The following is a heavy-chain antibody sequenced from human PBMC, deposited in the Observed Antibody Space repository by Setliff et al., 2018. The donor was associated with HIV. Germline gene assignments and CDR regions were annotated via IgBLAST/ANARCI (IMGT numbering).Heavy chain of an antibody. CDR1: GGSITSSRYY. V-gene: IGHV4-39*01. CDR2: IYYSGTT. CDR3: AKTIGRYFDIFDN. J-gene: IGHJ4*02. D-gene: IGHD3-9*01. Sequence: PSETLSLTCTVSGGSITSSRYYWGWIRQPPGKGLEWIGSIYYSGTTYYNPSLKSRVTISVDTSKIQFSLKLSSVTAADTAVYYCAKTIGRYFDIFDNWGQGTLVTVSS.